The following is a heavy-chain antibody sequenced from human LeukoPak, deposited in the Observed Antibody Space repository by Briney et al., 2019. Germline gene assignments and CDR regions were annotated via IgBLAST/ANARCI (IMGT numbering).Heavy chain of an antibody. CDR2: VSGSGGVT. D-gene: IGHD3-3*01. J-gene: IGHJ4*02. CDR3: TTDSSRITIFGVVIIQNDY. Sequence: GGSLRLSCAASGFTFSNYAMSWVRQAPGKGLEWVSGVSGSGGVTYHAESVKGRLTISRDNSKNTLHLQMNSLKTEDTAVYYCTTDSSRITIFGVVIIQNDYWGQGTLVTVSS. CDR1: GFTFSNYA. V-gene: IGHV3-23*01.